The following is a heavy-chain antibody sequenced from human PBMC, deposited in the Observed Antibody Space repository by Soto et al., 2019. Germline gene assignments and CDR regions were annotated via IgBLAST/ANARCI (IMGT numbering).Heavy chain of an antibody. V-gene: IGHV4-39*07. CDR2: IYHSGST. Sequence: SETLSLTCTVSGGSISSSSYYWGWIRQPPGKGLESIGYIYHSGSTYYNPSLKSRVTISVDRSKNQFSLKLSSVTAADTAVYYCARGMTTVTTFDYWGQGTLVTVSS. D-gene: IGHD4-17*01. J-gene: IGHJ4*02. CDR3: ARGMTTVTTFDY. CDR1: GGSISSSSYY.